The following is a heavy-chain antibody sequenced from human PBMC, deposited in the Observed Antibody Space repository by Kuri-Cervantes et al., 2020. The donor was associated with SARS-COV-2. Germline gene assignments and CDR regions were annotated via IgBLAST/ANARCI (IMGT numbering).Heavy chain of an antibody. Sequence: SEILSLTCAVYGGSFSGYYWSWIRQPPGKGLEWIGEINHSGSTNYNPSLKSRVTISVDTSKNQFSLKLSSVTAADTAVYYCAREFAGMDVWGQGTTVTVSS. CDR3: AREFAGMDV. CDR2: INHSGST. J-gene: IGHJ6*02. CDR1: GGSFSGYY. V-gene: IGHV4-34*01.